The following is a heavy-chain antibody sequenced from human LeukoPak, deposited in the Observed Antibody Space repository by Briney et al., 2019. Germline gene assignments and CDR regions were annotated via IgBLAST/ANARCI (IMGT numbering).Heavy chain of an antibody. D-gene: IGHD1-14*01. CDR2: LYSDGNT. V-gene: IGHV3-53*01. Sequence: PGGSLRLSCAASGFTVITNDMAWVRQAPGKGLEWVSVLYSDGNTKYADSVQGRFTISRDKSKNTRYLEMNSLSPDDTAVYYCARGVEPLAANTLAYWGQGSLLTVSS. J-gene: IGHJ4*02. CDR1: GFTVITND. CDR3: ARGVEPLAANTLAY.